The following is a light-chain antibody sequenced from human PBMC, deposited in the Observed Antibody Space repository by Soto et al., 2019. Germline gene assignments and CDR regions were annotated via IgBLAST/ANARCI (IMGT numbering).Light chain of an antibody. J-gene: IGKJ3*01. CDR3: QQYDNLPFT. Sequence: DIQMTQSTSSLSASVGDRVTITCQASQDISNYLNWYQQKPGKAPKLLIYDASNLETVVTSRFSGSGSGTDFTFTISSLQPEDIATYYCQQYDNLPFTFGPGTKVDIK. CDR2: DAS. V-gene: IGKV1-33*01. CDR1: QDISNY.